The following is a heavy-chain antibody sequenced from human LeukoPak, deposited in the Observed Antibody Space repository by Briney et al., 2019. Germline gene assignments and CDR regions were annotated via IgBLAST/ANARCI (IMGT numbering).Heavy chain of an antibody. Sequence: GGSLRLSCAASGFTFSSYAMNWVRQAPGKGLEWVSAISGSGGITYYADSVKGRFTISRDNSKDMLYLQMNSLRAADTAVYYCAKGAYSSSWYLFDYWGQGALLTVSS. CDR3: AKGAYSSSWYLFDY. CDR2: ISGSGGIT. V-gene: IGHV3-23*01. J-gene: IGHJ4*02. D-gene: IGHD6-13*01. CDR1: GFTFSSYA.